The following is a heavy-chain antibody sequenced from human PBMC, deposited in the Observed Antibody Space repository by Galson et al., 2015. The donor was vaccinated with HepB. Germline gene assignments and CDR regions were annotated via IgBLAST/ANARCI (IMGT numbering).Heavy chain of an antibody. CDR2: IGVNAGST. V-gene: IGHV3-23*01. D-gene: IGHD1-1*01. J-gene: IGHJ4*02. Sequence: SLRLSCAASGFTFSSLGMTWVRQAPGKGLECVSAIGVNAGSTDYADSVKGRFTISRDNSTNMLYLQMNNLRAEDTAVYYCAKGTTNIDYWGQGTLVTVSS. CDR3: AKGTTNIDY. CDR1: GFTFSSLG.